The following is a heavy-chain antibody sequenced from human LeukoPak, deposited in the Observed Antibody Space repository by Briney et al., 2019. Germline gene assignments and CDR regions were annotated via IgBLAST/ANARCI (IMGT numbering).Heavy chain of an antibody. J-gene: IGHJ6*02. D-gene: IGHD4-17*01. V-gene: IGHV4-34*01. CDR2: INHSGST. CDR3: ARGPDYGDYGRPFYYYGMDV. Sequence: SETLSLTCAVYGGSFSGHYWSWIRQPPGKGLEWIGEINHSGSTNYNPSLKSRVTISVDTSKNQFSLKLSSVTAADTAVYYCARGPDYGDYGRPFYYYGMDVWGQGTTVTVSS. CDR1: GGSFSGHY.